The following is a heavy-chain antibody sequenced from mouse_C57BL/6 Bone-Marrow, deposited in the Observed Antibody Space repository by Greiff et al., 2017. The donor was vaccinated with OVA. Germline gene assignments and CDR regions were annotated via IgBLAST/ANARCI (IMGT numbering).Heavy chain of an antibody. CDR3: ARSGPYDGYYGY. Sequence: QVQLQQSGAELVRPGASVKMSCKASGYTFTSYNVHWVKQTPRQGLEWIGAIYPGNGDTSYNQKFKGKATLTVDKSSSTAYMQLSSLTSEDSAVYFCARSGPYDGYYGYWGQGTTLTVSS. CDR2: IYPGNGDT. D-gene: IGHD2-3*01. V-gene: IGHV1-12*01. J-gene: IGHJ2*01. CDR1: GYTFTSYN.